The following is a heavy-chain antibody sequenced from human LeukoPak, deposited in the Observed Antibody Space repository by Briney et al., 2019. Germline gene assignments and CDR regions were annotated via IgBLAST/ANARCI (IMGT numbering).Heavy chain of an antibody. D-gene: IGHD1-1*01. CDR2: ISSSGSTI. J-gene: IGHJ4*02. CDR1: GFTFSDYY. CDR3: XRSRRRPYFDY. Sequence: GGSLRLSCAASGFTFSDYYMSWIRQAPGKGLEWVSYISSSGSTIYYADSVKGRFTISRDNAKNSLYLQMNSLRADDTAVYHCXRSRRRPYFDYWGQGTLVTVSS. V-gene: IGHV3-11*01.